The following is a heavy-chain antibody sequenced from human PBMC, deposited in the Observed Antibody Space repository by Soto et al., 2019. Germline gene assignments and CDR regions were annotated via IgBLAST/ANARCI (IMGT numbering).Heavy chain of an antibody. D-gene: IGHD3-22*01. Sequence: ASVKVSCKASGYTFTSYYMHWVRQAPGQGLEWMGIINPSGGSTSYAQKLQGRVTMTTDTSTSTAYMELRSLRSDDTAVYYCARQDYYDSSGYRADLDYWGQGTLVTVSS. V-gene: IGHV1-46*01. CDR2: INPSGGST. CDR3: ARQDYYDSSGYRADLDY. J-gene: IGHJ4*02. CDR1: GYTFTSYY.